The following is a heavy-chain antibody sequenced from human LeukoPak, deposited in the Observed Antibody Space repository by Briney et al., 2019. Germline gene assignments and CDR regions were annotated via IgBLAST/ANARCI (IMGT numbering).Heavy chain of an antibody. CDR3: AIEGYSYGYGMDV. CDR2: ISGSGGST. J-gene: IGHJ6*02. D-gene: IGHD5-18*01. CDR1: GFTFSNYA. V-gene: IGHV3-23*01. Sequence: GGSLRLSCEGSGFTFSNYAMIWVRQAPGKGLEWASAISGSGGSTFYADAVTGRFTISRDNSKNTFYLQMNSLRAEDTAVYYCAIEGYSYGYGMDVWGQGTTVTVSS.